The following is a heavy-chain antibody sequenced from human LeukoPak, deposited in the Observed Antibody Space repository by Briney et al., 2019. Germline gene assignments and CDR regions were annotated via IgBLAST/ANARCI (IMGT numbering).Heavy chain of an antibody. V-gene: IGHV4-34*01. CDR3: ARASPAGIAAAGAFDY. Sequence: PSETLSLTCAVYGGSFSGYYWSWIRQPPGKGLEWIGEINHSGSTNYNPSLKSRVTISVDTSKNQFSLKLSSVTAADTAVYYCARASPAGIAAAGAFDYWGQGTLVTVSS. CDR1: GGSFSGYY. D-gene: IGHD6-13*01. CDR2: INHSGST. J-gene: IGHJ4*02.